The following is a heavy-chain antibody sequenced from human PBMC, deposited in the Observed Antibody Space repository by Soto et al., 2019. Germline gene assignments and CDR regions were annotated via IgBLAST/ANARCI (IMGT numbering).Heavy chain of an antibody. J-gene: IGHJ4*02. Sequence: QVQLVESGGGVVQPGRSLRLSCAASGFTFSSYAMHWVRQAPGKGLEWVAVISYDGTTQYYADSMKGRFTISRDNSKNTLYLQMHTLRAGDTAVYYCARQNSGWSYYFDYWGLGTVVTVS. CDR1: GFTFSSYA. CDR3: ARQNSGWSYYFDY. CDR2: ISYDGTTQ. D-gene: IGHD6-19*01. V-gene: IGHV3-30-3*01.